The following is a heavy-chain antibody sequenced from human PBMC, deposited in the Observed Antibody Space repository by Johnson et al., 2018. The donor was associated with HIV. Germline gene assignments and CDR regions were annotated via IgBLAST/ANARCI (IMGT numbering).Heavy chain of an antibody. V-gene: IGHV3-13*01. D-gene: IGHD6-19*01. Sequence: VQLVESGGGVVQPGGSLRLSCTASGFTFSSYDMHWVRQATGKGLEWVSAIGTAGDTYYPGSVKGRFTISRDNAKNSLYLQMNSLRAEDTALYYCARAAFSYSSGWYRPLDAFDMWGQGTMVTVSS. J-gene: IGHJ3*02. CDR2: IGTAGDT. CDR1: GFTFSSYD. CDR3: ARAAFSYSSGWYRPLDAFDM.